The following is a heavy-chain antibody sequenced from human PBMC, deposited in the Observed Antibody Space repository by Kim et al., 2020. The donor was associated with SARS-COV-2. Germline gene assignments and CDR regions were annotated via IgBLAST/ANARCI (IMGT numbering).Heavy chain of an antibody. D-gene: IGHD6-19*01. J-gene: IGHJ6*02. CDR1: GGTFSSYA. V-gene: IGHV1-69*13. CDR2: IIPIFGTA. CDR3: AGVGGSSGLYYYYGMDV. Sequence: SVKVSCKASGGTFSSYAISWVRQAPGQGLEWMGGIIPIFGTANYAQKFQGRVTITADESTSTAYMELSSLRSEDTAVYYCAGVGGSSGLYYYYGMDVWGQGTTVAVSS.